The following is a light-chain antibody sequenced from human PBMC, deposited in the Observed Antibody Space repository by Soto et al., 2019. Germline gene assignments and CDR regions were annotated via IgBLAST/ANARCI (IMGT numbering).Light chain of an antibody. CDR1: QSVSSH. V-gene: IGKV3-15*01. Sequence: EIVMTQSPDTLFVSLGEGATLSCRASQSVSSHLAWYQHKPGQAPRLLIYGASTRATGVPARFSGSRSGAEFTLTISSLQSEDFAVYYCQHYVNWPLTFGGGTKVDI. CDR2: GAS. CDR3: QHYVNWPLT. J-gene: IGKJ4*01.